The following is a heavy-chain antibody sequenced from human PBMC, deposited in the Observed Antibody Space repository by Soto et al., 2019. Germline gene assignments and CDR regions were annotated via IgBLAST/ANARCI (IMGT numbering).Heavy chain of an antibody. CDR1: GFTFSRYW. D-gene: IGHD4-17*01. Sequence: EVQLVESGGGLVQPGGSLRLSCAASGFTFSRYWMHWVRQAPGKGLVWVSRINSDGSSTRYADSVKGRFTISRDNAKNTLFLQMNSLRAEDTAVYYCASTTLIMSAGMDVWGQGTTVTVSS. J-gene: IGHJ6*02. V-gene: IGHV3-74*01. CDR2: INSDGSST. CDR3: ASTTLIMSAGMDV.